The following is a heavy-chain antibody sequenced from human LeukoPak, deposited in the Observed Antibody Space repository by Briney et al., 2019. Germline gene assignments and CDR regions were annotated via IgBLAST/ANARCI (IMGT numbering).Heavy chain of an antibody. CDR2: ISGSGGST. CDR1: GFTFSSYA. Sequence: GGSPRLSCAASGFTFSSYAMSWVRQAPGKGLEWVSAISGSGGSTYYADSVKGRFTISRDNSKNTLYLQMNSLRAEDTAVYYCAKSPQQLPYYFDYWGQGTLVTVSS. CDR3: AKSPQQLPYYFDY. V-gene: IGHV3-23*01. J-gene: IGHJ4*02. D-gene: IGHD6-13*01.